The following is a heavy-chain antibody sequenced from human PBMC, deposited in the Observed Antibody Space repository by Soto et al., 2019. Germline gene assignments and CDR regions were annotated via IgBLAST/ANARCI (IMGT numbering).Heavy chain of an antibody. CDR3: ERHYYGMDV. V-gene: IGHV3-23*01. CDR2: IGGSGGST. D-gene: IGHD6-25*01. J-gene: IGHJ6*02. CDR1: DCTFSNAW. Sequence: PGGSLRLSCAASDCTFSNAWISWVCQAPGKGLEWVSAIGGSGGSTYYADSVKGRFTISRDNSKNTLYLQMNRLRAEDTAVYYCERHYYGMDVWGQGTTVTVSS.